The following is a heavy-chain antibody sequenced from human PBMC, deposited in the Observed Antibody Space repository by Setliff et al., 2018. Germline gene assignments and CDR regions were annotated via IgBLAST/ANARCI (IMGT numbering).Heavy chain of an antibody. J-gene: IGHJ4*02. V-gene: IGHV3-7*01. CDR3: ARDGGDY. CDR1: GFTFSRYW. CDR2: IKQDGSEK. Sequence: PGGSLRLSCVASGFTFSRYWMSWVRQAPGKGLEWVANIKQDGSEKYYVDSVKGRFTISRDNAKNSLYLQMNSLRAEDTAVYYCARDGGDYWGQGTLVTVSS. D-gene: IGHD3-16*01.